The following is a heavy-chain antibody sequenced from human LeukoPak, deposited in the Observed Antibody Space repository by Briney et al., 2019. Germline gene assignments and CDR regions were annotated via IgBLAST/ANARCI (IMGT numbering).Heavy chain of an antibody. CDR2: INHNGTT. D-gene: IGHD2-15*01. V-gene: IGHV4-34*01. J-gene: IGHJ5*02. CDR3: ARFGDCSDGLCFYYLDP. Sequence: SETLSLTCAAYGGSFNNSYWTWIRQSPGKGLEWIGEINHNGTTRYNKPLKSRVTISIDTSKNQFSLKLSAVTAADTAVYYCARFGDCSDGLCFYYLDPWGQGTLVTVSS. CDR1: GGSFNNSY.